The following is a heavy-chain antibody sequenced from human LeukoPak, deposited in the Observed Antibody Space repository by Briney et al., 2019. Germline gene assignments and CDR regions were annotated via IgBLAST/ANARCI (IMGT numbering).Heavy chain of an antibody. V-gene: IGHV6-1*01. CDR2: TYYRSKWYN. CDR1: GDSVSSNSTA. CDR3: ARGDCSGGICYSDSAFDI. Sequence: SQTLSLTCAISGDSVSSNSTAWNWIRQSRSRGLEWLGRTYYRSKWYNDYAVSVKSRITINPDTSKNQFSLQLNSVTPEDTAVYYCARGDCSGGICYSDSAFDIWGQGTMVTVSS. D-gene: IGHD2-15*01. J-gene: IGHJ3*02.